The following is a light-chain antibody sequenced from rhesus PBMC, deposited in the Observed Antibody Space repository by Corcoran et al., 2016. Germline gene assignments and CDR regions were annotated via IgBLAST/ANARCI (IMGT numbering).Light chain of an antibody. Sequence: DIQMTQSPSSLSASVGDTVTITCRASQGISSYLAWYQQKQGKAPKPLIYYASNLENGVPSRFSGSGSGTEFTLTISSLQPEDFATYYCQQYNSAPMYSFGQGTKVEIK. CDR2: YAS. CDR1: QGISSY. CDR3: QQYNSAPMYS. J-gene: IGKJ2*01. V-gene: IGKV1-37*01.